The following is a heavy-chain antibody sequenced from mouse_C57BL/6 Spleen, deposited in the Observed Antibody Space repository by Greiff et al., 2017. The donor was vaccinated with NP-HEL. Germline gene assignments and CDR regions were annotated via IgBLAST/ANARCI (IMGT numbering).Heavy chain of an antibody. CDR3: ARSDSSGYYFDY. CDR1: GYTFTSYT. D-gene: IGHD3-2*02. CDR2: INPSSGYT. V-gene: IGHV1-4*01. Sequence: VQLQQSGAELARPGASVKMSCKASGYTFTSYTMHWVKQRPGQGLEWIGYINPSSGYTKYNQKFKDKATLTADKSSSTAYMQLSSLTSEDSAVYDCARSDSSGYYFDYWGQGTTLTVSS. J-gene: IGHJ2*01.